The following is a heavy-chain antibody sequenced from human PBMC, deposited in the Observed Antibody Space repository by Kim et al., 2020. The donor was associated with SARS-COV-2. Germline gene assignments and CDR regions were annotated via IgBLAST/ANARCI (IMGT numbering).Heavy chain of an antibody. CDR1: GFTFRSYS. J-gene: IGHJ6*02. CDR2: ISRSSNYI. V-gene: IGHV3-21*01. CDR3: AGDPSYGDYGDYYYGMDV. Sequence: GGSLRLSCAASGFTFRSYSMHWVRQAPGKGLEWDSSISRSSNYIYYANSVKGRFTISRDNAKNSLFLQMNSLRAEDTAVYYCAGDPSYGDYGDYYYGMDVWGQGTTVTVSS. D-gene: IGHD4-17*01.